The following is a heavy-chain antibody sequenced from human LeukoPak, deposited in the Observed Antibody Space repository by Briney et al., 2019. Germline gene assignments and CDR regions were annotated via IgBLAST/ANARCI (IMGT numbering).Heavy chain of an antibody. V-gene: IGHV3-9*01. Sequence: PGGSPRLSCAASGFIFDDYAMHWVRQAPGKGLEWVSRISWNSGSIGYADSVKGRFTISRDNAKNSLYLQMNSLRAEDTALYYCAKTPKPYCSGGSCYSHGYFQHWGQGTLVTVSS. CDR1: GFIFDDYA. D-gene: IGHD2-15*01. J-gene: IGHJ1*01. CDR2: ISWNSGSI. CDR3: AKTPKPYCSGGSCYSHGYFQH.